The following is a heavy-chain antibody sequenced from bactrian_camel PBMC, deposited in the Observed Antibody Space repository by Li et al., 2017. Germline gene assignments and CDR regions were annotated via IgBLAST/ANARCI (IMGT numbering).Heavy chain of an antibody. CDR1: GYTFNTYS. CDR2: IDTGDGST. D-gene: IGHD3*01. CDR3: AADHNRGCMGWPTVEYDI. Sequence: HVQLVESGGGSALAGGSVRLSCAASGYTFNTYSWFRQAPGQEREGVAAIDTGDGSTYYLNSVEGRFTISHDNAKNTLYLQMNNLKPEDTAMYYCAADHNRGCMGWPTVEYDITGQGTQVTVS. J-gene: IGHJ4*01. V-gene: IGHV3S1*01.